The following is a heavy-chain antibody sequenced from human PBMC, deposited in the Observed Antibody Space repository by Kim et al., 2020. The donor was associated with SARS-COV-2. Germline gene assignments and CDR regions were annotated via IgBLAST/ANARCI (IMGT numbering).Heavy chain of an antibody. D-gene: IGHD6-13*01. CDR3: ARDQQQLALDY. Sequence: TNYNPSLTSRVTISVDTSKNKFSLKLSSVTAADTAVYYCARDQQQLALDYWGQGTLVTVSP. V-gene: IGHV4-59*01. CDR2: T. J-gene: IGHJ4*02.